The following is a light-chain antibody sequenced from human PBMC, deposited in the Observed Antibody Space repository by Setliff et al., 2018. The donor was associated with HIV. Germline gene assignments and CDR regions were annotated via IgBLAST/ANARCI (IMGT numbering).Light chain of an antibody. J-gene: IGLJ1*01. CDR2: NNY. CDR3: AVWDNGLKGYV. V-gene: IGLV1-44*01. Sequence: QSVLSQPPSASGTPGQRVTISCSGSSSNIGVNAVNWYQHVPGTSPKLLIYNNYQRPSGVPDRFSGSKSGSSGSLAISGLQSEDEADYYCAVWDNGLKGYVFGTGTKVTVL. CDR1: SSNIGVNA.